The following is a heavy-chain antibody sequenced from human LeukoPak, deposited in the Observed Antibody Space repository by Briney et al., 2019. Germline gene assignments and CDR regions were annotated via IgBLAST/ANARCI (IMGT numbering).Heavy chain of an antibody. J-gene: IGHJ6*03. Sequence: GGSLRLSCAGSGFTLDEHAMHWVRQAPGKGLEWVLGISWNSGSIAYADSVKGRFTISRDNAKNLLFLQMSSLRAADTALYYCVKGHCSSSSCFPNYYYYMDVWGTGTTVTVSS. CDR2: ISWNSGSI. CDR1: GFTLDEHA. CDR3: VKGHCSSSSCFPNYYYYMDV. V-gene: IGHV3-9*01. D-gene: IGHD2-15*01.